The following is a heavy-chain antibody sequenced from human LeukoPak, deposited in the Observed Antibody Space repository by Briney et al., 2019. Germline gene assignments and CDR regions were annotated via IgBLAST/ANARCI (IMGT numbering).Heavy chain of an antibody. CDR2: IIPIFGTA. CDR3: ASGALTTVVIYYYYYGMDV. D-gene: IGHD4-23*01. Sequence: GASVKVSCKASGGTFSSYAISWVQQAPGQGLEWMGGIIPIFGTANYAQKFQGRVTITADESTSTAYMELSSLRSEDTAVYYCASGALTTVVIYYYYYGMDVWGQGTTVTVSS. V-gene: IGHV1-69*13. CDR1: GGTFSSYA. J-gene: IGHJ6*02.